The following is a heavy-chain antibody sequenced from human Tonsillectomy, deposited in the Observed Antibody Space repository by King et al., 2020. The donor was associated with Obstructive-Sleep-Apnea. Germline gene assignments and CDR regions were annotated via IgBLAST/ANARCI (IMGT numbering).Heavy chain of an antibody. V-gene: IGHV4-4*02. Sequence: QLQESGPGLVKPSGTLSVTCTVSGGSISSDIWWSWVRQPPGKGLEWIGEIYHSGSTNYNPSLKSRVTISVDKSKNQFSLNLNSVTAADTAFYYCVRKSGRRGETDWFDPWGQGTLVTVSS. CDR3: VRKSGRRGETDWFDP. CDR1: GGSISSDIW. J-gene: IGHJ5*02. D-gene: IGHD1-1*01. CDR2: IYHSGST.